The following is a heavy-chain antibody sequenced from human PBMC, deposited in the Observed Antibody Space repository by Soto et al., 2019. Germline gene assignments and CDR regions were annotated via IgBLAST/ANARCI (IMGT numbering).Heavy chain of an antibody. J-gene: IGHJ4*02. D-gene: IGHD3-10*01. Sequence: ASETLSLTCTVSGGSISSYYWSWIRQPPGKGLEWIGYIYYSGSTNYNPSLKSRVTISVDTSKNQFSLKLSSVTAADTAVYYCASGDSFLFDYWGQGTLVTVSS. CDR3: ASGDSFLFDY. CDR1: GGSISSYY. CDR2: IYYSGST. V-gene: IGHV4-59*08.